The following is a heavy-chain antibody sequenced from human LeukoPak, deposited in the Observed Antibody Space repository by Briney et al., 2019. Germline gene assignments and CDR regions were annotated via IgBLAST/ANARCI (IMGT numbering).Heavy chain of an antibody. V-gene: IGHV4-34*01. CDR2: INHSGST. D-gene: IGHD3-10*01. CDR1: GGSFSGYY. Sequence: SETLSLTCAVYGGSFSGYYWSWIRQPPGKGLEWIGEINHSGSTNYNLSLKSRVTISVDTSKNQFSLKLSSVTAADTAVYYCARFLYGSGVDIWGQGTMVTVSS. CDR3: ARFLYGSGVDI. J-gene: IGHJ3*02.